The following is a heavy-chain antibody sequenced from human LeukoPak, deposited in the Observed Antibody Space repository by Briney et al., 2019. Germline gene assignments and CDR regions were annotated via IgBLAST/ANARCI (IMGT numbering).Heavy chain of an antibody. CDR1: GDSVSNNSAA. D-gene: IGHD6-19*01. CDR2: TYYRSTWLN. CDR3: AREPHGTGLLFDC. J-gene: IGHJ4*02. Sequence: SQTLSLTCAISGDSVSNNSAAWNWIRQSPSRGLEWLGRTYYRSTWLNDYAGSLKSRISINPDTSKNQFSLQLNSVTPEDTAVYYCAREPHGTGLLFDCWGRGTLVTVSS. V-gene: IGHV6-1*01.